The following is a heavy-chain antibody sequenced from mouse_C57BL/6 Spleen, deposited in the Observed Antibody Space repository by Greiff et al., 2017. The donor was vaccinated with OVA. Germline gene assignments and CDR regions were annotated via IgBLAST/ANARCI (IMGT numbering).Heavy chain of an antibody. D-gene: IGHD1-1*01. J-gene: IGHJ1*03. CDR2: IDPETGGT. CDR3: TRGTTVVAEGYFDV. CDR1: GYTFTDYE. Sequence: QVQLQQSGAELVRPGASVTLSCKASGYTFTDYEMHWVKQTPVHGLEWIGAIDPETGGTAYNQKFKGKAILTADKSSSTAYMELRSLTSEDSAVYYCTRGTTVVAEGYFDVWGTGTTVTVSS. V-gene: IGHV1-15*01.